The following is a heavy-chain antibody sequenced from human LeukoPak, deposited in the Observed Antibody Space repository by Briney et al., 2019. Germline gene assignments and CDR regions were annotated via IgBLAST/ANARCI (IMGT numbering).Heavy chain of an antibody. CDR1: GGSISSSSHY. V-gene: IGHV4-61*05. D-gene: IGHD6-19*01. J-gene: IGHJ4*02. Sequence: PSEALSLTCTVSGGSISSSSHYWSWIRRPPGKGLEWVGFIFYSGSTNLNPSLESRVTISVDTSKNQFSLKLSSVTAADTAVYYCATMRLPVTGTVFDYWGQGTLVTVSS. CDR3: ATMRLPVTGTVFDY. CDR2: IFYSGST.